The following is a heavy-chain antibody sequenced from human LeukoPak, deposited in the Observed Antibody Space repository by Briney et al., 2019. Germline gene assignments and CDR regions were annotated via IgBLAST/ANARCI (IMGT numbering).Heavy chain of an antibody. J-gene: IGHJ4*02. CDR2: IYPGDSDA. D-gene: IGHD2-8*02. CDR3: AISLGLSDTYWDF. Sequence: GASLHISCKASGSIFTTYWIGWVRQLPGKGLEWMGIIYPGDSDARYNPSFQGQVTISVDTSITTAHLQWGSLKASDTAIYYCAISLGLSDTYWDFWGQGTLVTVTS. V-gene: IGHV5-51*01. CDR1: GSIFTTYW.